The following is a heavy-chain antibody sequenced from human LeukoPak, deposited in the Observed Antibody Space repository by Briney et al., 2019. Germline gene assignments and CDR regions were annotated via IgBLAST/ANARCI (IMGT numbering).Heavy chain of an antibody. D-gene: IGHD3-10*01. CDR3: ARGTMVRGSYFDY. Sequence: PSETLSLTCTVSGGSISSFYWSWIRQPPGKGLEWIGYIYYSGSTNYSPSLRSRVTISVDTSKNQFSLKLSSVTAADTAVYYCARGTMVRGSYFDYWGQGTLVTVSS. CDR1: GGSISSFY. CDR2: IYYSGST. V-gene: IGHV4-59*12. J-gene: IGHJ4*02.